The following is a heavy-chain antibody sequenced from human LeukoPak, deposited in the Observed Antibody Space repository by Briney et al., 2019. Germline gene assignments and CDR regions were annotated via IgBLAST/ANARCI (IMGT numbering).Heavy chain of an antibody. CDR2: IKSKTDGGTT. CDR1: GFTFSDAW. D-gene: IGHD1-26*01. J-gene: IGHJ4*02. V-gene: IGHV3-15*01. Sequence: GGSLRLSCAASGFTFSDAWMSWVRQAPGKGLEWVGRIKSKTDGGTTDYAAPVKGRFTISRDDSKNTLYLQMNSLKTEDTAVYYCTTRGGSFSIFDYWGQGNLVTVSS. CDR3: TTRGGSFSIFDY.